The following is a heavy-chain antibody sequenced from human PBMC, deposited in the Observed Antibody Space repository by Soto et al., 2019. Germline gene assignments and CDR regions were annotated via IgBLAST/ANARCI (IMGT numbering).Heavy chain of an antibody. CDR2: ISNDGSST. Sequence: EMQLVETGGGLVQPGGSLRLSCAAPGFTFSSYWMHWVRQAPGKGLVWVSRISNDGSSTSYADSVKGRFTISRDNAENTLFLQVNSLRAEDTAVYYCARVPYCSSTSCYSYFDYWGQGTLVTVSS. CDR1: GFTFSSYW. J-gene: IGHJ4*02. D-gene: IGHD2-2*01. CDR3: ARVPYCSSTSCYSYFDY. V-gene: IGHV3-74*01.